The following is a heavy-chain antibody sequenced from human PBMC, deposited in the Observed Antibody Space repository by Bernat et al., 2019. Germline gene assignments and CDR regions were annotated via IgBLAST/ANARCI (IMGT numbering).Heavy chain of an antibody. D-gene: IGHD6-6*01. CDR3: ARDREGSSFNPIYFDF. V-gene: IGHV3-30-3*01. J-gene: IGHJ4*02. CDR2: ISYDGSTK. CDR1: GFTFSTST. Sequence: QVQLVESGGGVVQPGTSLRLSCAASGFTFSTSTMHWVRQAPGKGLGWVAVISYDGSTKYYADAVKGRFTISRDKSKNTLYLQMNTLKSEDTAVHYCARDREGSSFNPIYFDFWGQGTLVTVS.